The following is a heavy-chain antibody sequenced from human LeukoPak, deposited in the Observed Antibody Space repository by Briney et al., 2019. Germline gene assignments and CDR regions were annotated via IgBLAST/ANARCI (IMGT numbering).Heavy chain of an antibody. CDR1: GYTFTSYD. D-gene: IGHD6-19*01. CDR3: ARGLGVFSSGWPSH. J-gene: IGHJ4*02. CDR2: MNPNSGNT. Sequence: GASVKVSCKASGYTFTSYDINWVRQATGQRLEWMGWMNPNSGNTGYAQKFQGRVTMTRNTSISTAYMELSSLRPEDTAVYYCARGLGVFSSGWPSHWGQGTLVTVSS. V-gene: IGHV1-8*01.